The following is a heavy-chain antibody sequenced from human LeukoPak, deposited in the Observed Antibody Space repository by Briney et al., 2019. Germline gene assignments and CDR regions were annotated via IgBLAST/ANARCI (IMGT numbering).Heavy chain of an antibody. CDR1: GYTLTNYY. V-gene: IGHV1-46*01. CDR2: INPTGSST. D-gene: IGHD2-8*02. CDR3: AREESGGYY. J-gene: IGHJ4*02. Sequence: ASVKASCKASGYTLTNYYMHWVRQAPGQGLEWMGLINPTGSSTNYAQKFRGRVTMTRDTSTSTVYMELSSLRSEDTAVYYCAREESGGYYWGQGTLVTVSS.